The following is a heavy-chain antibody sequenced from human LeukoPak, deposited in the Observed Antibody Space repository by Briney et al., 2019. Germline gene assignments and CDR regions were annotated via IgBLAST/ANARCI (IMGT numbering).Heavy chain of an antibody. D-gene: IGHD2-2*01. CDR2: INWNGGST. CDR3: ARATLYQLLHSFDY. CDR1: GFTFDDYG. J-gene: IGHJ4*02. Sequence: GGSLRLSCAASGFTFDDYGMSWVRHAPGKGLEWVSGINWNGGSTGYADSVKGRFTISRDNAKNSLYLQMNSLRAEDTALYYCARATLYQLLHSFDYWGQGTLVTVSS. V-gene: IGHV3-20*04.